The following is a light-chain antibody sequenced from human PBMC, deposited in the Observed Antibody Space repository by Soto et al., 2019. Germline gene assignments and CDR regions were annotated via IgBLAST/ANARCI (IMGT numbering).Light chain of an antibody. J-gene: IGKJ1*01. Sequence: EIVLTQSPGTLYLSPGERATLSCRASQSVNSSYLAWYQRKPCQAPRLLIYGASNRATDIPYRFSASGSGTDFTLTITRLEAEDLAVYYCQQYDSTPPTFGQGTKVEVK. CDR2: GAS. CDR1: QSVNSSY. V-gene: IGKV3-20*01. CDR3: QQYDSTPPT.